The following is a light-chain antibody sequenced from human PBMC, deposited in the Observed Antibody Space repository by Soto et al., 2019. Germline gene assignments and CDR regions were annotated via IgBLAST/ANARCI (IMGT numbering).Light chain of an antibody. V-gene: IGKV3-20*01. CDR2: GVS. CDR1: QYVDYNY. CDR3: QQYTSSPALT. J-gene: IGKJ4*01. Sequence: EIVLTQSPGTVSLSPGERATLSCRASQYVDYNYLAWYQQKPGQAPRLLIYGVSTRAAGISDRFSGSGSGTDFTLTISRLEPDDFAVYHCQQYTSSPALTFGGGTRVDIK.